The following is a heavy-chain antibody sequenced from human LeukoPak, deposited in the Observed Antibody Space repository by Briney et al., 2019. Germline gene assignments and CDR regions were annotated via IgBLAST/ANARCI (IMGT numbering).Heavy chain of an antibody. V-gene: IGHV3-33*01. D-gene: IGHD3-3*01. J-gene: IGHJ6*02. CDR1: GFTFSSYG. CDR2: IWYDGSNK. Sequence: GGSLRLSCAASGFTFSSYGMHWVRQAPGKGLEWVAVIWYDGSNKYYADSVKGRFTISRDNSKNTLYLQMNSLRAEDTAVYYCARDSARYDFWSGYFGSGYYYYGMDVWAKGPRSPSP. CDR3: ARDSARYDFWSGYFGSGYYYYGMDV.